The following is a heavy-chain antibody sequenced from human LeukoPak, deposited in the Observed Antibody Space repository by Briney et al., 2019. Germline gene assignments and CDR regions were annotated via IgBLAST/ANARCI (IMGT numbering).Heavy chain of an antibody. Sequence: SVKVSSKASVGTFSSYTISWVRQAPGHGLEWMGRIIPILGIANYAQKFQRRVTITAAKSTSTAYMELSSLRSEDTAVYYCAQTTPPYCSSTSCYSGNWFDPWGQGTLVTVSS. V-gene: IGHV1-69*02. CDR2: IIPILGIA. D-gene: IGHD2-2*01. CDR1: VGTFSSYT. J-gene: IGHJ5*02. CDR3: AQTTPPYCSSTSCYSGNWFDP.